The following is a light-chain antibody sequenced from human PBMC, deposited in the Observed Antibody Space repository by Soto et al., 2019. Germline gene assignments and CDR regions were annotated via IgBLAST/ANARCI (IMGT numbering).Light chain of an antibody. J-gene: IGLJ2*01. CDR3: GTWDSSLSAGV. CDR2: DNN. V-gene: IGLV1-51*01. CDR1: SSNIGNNY. Sequence: QSVLTQPPSVSAAPGQTVTIFCSGSSSNIGNNYVSWYQQLPGTAPKLLIYDNNKRPSGIPDRFSGSKSGTSATLGITGLQTGDEADYYCGTWDSSLSAGVFGGWTKLTVL.